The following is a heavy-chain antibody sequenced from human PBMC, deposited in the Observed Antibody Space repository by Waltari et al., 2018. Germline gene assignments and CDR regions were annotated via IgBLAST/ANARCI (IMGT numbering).Heavy chain of an antibody. CDR2: ISSSGSTI. J-gene: IGHJ4*02. V-gene: IGHV3-48*02. CDR1: GFSISSYS. CDR3: ARVVARD. Sequence: SGFSISSYSMNGVRQAPGRGLEWVSYISSSGSTIYYADSVKGRFTISRDSAKNSLYLQMNSLRDEDTAVYYCARVVARDWGQGTLVTVSS.